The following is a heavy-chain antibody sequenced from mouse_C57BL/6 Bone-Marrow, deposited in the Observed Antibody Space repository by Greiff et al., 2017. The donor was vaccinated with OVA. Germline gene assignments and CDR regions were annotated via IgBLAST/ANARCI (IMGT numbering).Heavy chain of an antibody. CDR2: ISDGGSYT. CDR3: ATVYYGNFFAY. Sequence: EVKVVESGGGLVKPGGSLKLSCAASGFTFSSYAMSWVRQTPEKRLEWVATISDGGSYTYYPDNVQGRFTISRDNAKNNLYLQMSHLKSEDTAMYYCATVYYGNFFAYWGQGTLVTVSA. D-gene: IGHD2-1*01. J-gene: IGHJ3*01. V-gene: IGHV5-4*03. CDR1: GFTFSSYA.